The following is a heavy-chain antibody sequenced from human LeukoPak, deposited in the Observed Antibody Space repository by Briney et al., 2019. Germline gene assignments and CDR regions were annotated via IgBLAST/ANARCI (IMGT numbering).Heavy chain of an antibody. CDR3: ARGVNYGSGSYYLPFDY. CDR2: INWNGGST. CDR1: GFTFDDYG. D-gene: IGHD3-10*01. V-gene: IGHV3-20*04. Sequence: GGSLRLSCAASGFTFDDYGMSWVRQAPGKGLEWVSGINWNGGSTGYADSVKGRFPISRDNAKNSLYLQMNSLRAEDTALYYCARGVNYGSGSYYLPFDYWGQGTLVTVSS. J-gene: IGHJ4*02.